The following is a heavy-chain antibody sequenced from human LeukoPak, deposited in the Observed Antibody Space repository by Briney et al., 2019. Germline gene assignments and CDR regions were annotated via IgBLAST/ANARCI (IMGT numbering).Heavy chain of an antibody. CDR2: IYHSGST. D-gene: IGHD2-2*01. Sequence: PSGTLSLTCAVSGGSISSSNWWSWVRQPPGKGLEWIGEIYHSGSTNYNPSLKSRVTMSVDTSKNQSSLKLSSVTAADTAVYYCANQVVQAAYWFDPWGQGTLVTVSS. CDR3: ANQVVQAAYWFDP. V-gene: IGHV4-4*02. CDR1: GGSISSSNW. J-gene: IGHJ5*02.